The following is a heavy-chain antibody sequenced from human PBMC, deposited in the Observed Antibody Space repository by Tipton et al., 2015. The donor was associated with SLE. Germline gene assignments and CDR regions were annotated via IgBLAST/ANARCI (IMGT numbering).Heavy chain of an antibody. CDR3: ARDTHSRRRGFDY. J-gene: IGHJ4*02. CDR1: GYTFTSYG. Sequence: QVQLVQSGAEVKKPGASVKVSCKASGYTFTSYGISWVRQAAGQGLEWMGGIIPIFGTANYAQKFQGRVTITADESTSTAYMELSSLRSEDTAVYYCARDTHSRRRGFDYWGQGTLVTVSS. D-gene: IGHD6-13*01. CDR2: IIPIFGTA. V-gene: IGHV1-69*01.